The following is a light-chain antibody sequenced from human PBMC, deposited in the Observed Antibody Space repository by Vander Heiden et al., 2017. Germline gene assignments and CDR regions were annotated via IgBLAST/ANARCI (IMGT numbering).Light chain of an antibody. CDR2: KAS. Sequence: IKTTQPPSTLSASVGDRVTITCRASQSISSWLAWYQQKPGKAPKLLIYKASSLESGVPSRFSGSVSGTEFTLTISSLQPDDFATYYCQQYNSYPWTFGQGTKVEIK. CDR1: QSISSW. V-gene: IGKV1-5*03. CDR3: QQYNSYPWT. J-gene: IGKJ1*01.